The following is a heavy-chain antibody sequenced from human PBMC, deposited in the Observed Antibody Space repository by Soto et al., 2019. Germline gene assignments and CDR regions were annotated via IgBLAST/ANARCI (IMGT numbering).Heavy chain of an antibody. CDR3: AQSRRAAATYIFDI. V-gene: IGHV2-5*02. CDR2: FYWDDDM. D-gene: IGHD6-13*01. CDR1: GFSLSTSGVG. J-gene: IGHJ3*02. Sequence: QITLKETGPTLVKPTQTITLTCTFSGFSLSTSGVGVGWIRQPPGKALEWLAVFYWDDDMRYRPSLKSRLTITKDTSSSQVVLTMTNLDPVDTATYFCAQSRRAAATYIFDIWGQGTMVTVSS.